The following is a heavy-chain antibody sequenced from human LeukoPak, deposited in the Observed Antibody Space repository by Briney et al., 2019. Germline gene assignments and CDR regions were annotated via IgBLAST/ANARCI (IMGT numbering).Heavy chain of an antibody. D-gene: IGHD6-19*01. J-gene: IGHJ4*02. Sequence: GGSLRLSCAASGFTFTTNWMSWVRQTPGKGLEWVANIKEDGSKIYYVDSVRGRFTISRDNAKNSLYLQMNSLRAEDTAVYYCARESTVAGTIFDFWGQGTLVTVSS. CDR2: IKEDGSKI. CDR1: GFTFTTNW. V-gene: IGHV3-7*04. CDR3: ARESTVAGTIFDF.